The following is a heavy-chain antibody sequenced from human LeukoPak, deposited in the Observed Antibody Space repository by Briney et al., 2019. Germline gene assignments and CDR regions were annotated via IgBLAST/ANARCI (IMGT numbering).Heavy chain of an antibody. J-gene: IGHJ5*02. Sequence: SETLSLTCTVSGGSISSSSYYWGWIRQPPGKGLEWIGSIYYSGSTYYNPSLKSRVTISVDTSKNQFSLKLSSVTAADTAVYYCARGPRQLGYNWFDPWGQGTLVAVSS. V-gene: IGHV4-39*01. CDR3: ARGPRQLGYNWFDP. D-gene: IGHD1-1*01. CDR2: IYYSGST. CDR1: GGSISSSSYY.